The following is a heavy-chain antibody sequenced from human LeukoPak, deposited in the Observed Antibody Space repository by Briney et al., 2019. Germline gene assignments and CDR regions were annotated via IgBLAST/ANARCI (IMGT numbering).Heavy chain of an antibody. Sequence: ASVKVSCKASGYTFTSYYMLWVRQAPGQGLEWMGIINPSGGSTSYAQKFQGRVTMTRDMSTSTAYMELRSLRSDDTAVYYCARDALAAYCSGGSCYNPYAFDIWGQGTMVTVSS. CDR3: ARDALAAYCSGGSCYNPYAFDI. CDR2: INPSGGST. J-gene: IGHJ3*02. V-gene: IGHV1-46*01. D-gene: IGHD2-15*01. CDR1: GYTFTSYY.